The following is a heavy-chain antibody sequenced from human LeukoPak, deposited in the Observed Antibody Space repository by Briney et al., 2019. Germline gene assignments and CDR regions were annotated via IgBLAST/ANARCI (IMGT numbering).Heavy chain of an antibody. CDR1: GGSISSYY. V-gene: IGHV4-59*12. CDR3: ARDRRGYSLDY. Sequence: SETLSLTCTVSGGSISSYYWSWIRQPPGKGLEWIGYIYYSGSTNYNPSLKSRVTISVDTSKNQFSLKLSSVTAADTAVYYCARDRRGYSLDYWGQGTLVTVSS. D-gene: IGHD5-18*01. CDR2: IYYSGST. J-gene: IGHJ4*02.